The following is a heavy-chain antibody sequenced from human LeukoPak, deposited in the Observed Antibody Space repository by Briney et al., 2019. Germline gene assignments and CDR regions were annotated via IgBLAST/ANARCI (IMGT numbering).Heavy chain of an antibody. CDR3: AKYLRPSGSPYALDF. V-gene: IGHV3-23*01. D-gene: IGHD5-12*01. J-gene: IGHJ3*01. CDR2: ITATSGHI. Sequence: GGSLRLSCAASGFTFTSYAMGWVRQAPGKGLEWVSSITATSGHIFYADSVEGRFAIPRDNSKNTLYLQMSSLRAEDTALYYCAKYLRPSGSPYALDFWGQGTMVTVSP. CDR1: GFTFTSYA.